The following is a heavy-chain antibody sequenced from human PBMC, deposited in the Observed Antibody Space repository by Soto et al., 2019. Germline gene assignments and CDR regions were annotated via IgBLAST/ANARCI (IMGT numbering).Heavy chain of an antibody. D-gene: IGHD2-2*01. CDR3: ARGRYCSSTSCSYAFDI. Sequence: PSETLSLTCAVYGGSFSGYYWSWIRQPPGKGLEWIGYIYHSGSTYYNPSLKSRVTISVDRSKNQFSLKLSSVTAADTAVYYCARGRYCSSTSCSYAFDIWGQGTMVTVSS. CDR1: GGSFSGYY. CDR2: IYHSGST. V-gene: IGHV4-34*01. J-gene: IGHJ3*02.